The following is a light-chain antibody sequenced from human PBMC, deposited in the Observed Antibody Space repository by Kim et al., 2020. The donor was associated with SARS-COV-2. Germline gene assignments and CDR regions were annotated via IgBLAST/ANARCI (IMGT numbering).Light chain of an antibody. CDR2: SAS. J-gene: IGKJ1*01. V-gene: IGKV3-20*01. CDR1: QRVTRSY. Sequence: SPVDSATLSSRASQRVTRSYVDWYQQKPGQAPRLVIYSASSRANGIPDRFSGRGSGADFTLTISRLEPEDFAVYYCQQYGDPPATFGQGTKVDIK. CDR3: QQYGDPPAT.